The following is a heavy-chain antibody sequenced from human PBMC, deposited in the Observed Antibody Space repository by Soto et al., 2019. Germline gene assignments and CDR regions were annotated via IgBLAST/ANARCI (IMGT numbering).Heavy chain of an antibody. CDR2: ISSSSSYI. CDR1: VFTFSIYS. Sequence: RGSLVLACASSVFTFSIYSMDWVRQAPGKGLDWVSSISSSSSYIYYADSMKGRFTISRDNAKNSLYLQMNSLRAEDTAVYYCARDHSVDGYYAQSRGAFDIWGQGTMVTVSS. CDR3: ARDHSVDGYYAQSRGAFDI. D-gene: IGHD3-3*01. V-gene: IGHV3-21*01. J-gene: IGHJ3*02.